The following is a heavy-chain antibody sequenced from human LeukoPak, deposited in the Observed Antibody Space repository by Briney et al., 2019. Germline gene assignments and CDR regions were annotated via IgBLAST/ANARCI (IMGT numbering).Heavy chain of an antibody. CDR1: GGTFSSYA. D-gene: IGHD3-22*01. V-gene: IGHV1-69*13. J-gene: IGHJ4*02. Sequence: SVKVSCKASGGTFSSYAISWVRQAPGQGLEWMGGIISIFGTANYAQKFQGRVTITADESTSTAYMELSSLRSEDTAVYYCARDSGYYDSSGYYYWGQGTLVTVSS. CDR2: IISIFGTA. CDR3: ARDSGYYDSSGYYY.